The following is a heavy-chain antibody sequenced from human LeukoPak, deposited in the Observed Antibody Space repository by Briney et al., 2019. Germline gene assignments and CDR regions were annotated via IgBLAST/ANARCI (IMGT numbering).Heavy chain of an antibody. D-gene: IGHD1-26*01. CDR1: GFTFSNYG. J-gene: IGHJ4*02. CDR3: AKTNGSPDY. CDR2: VRFVGNNK. V-gene: IGHV3-30*02. Sequence: PGGSLRLSCAAPGFTFSNYGMHSVRQALGKGLEWVAFVRFVGNNKYYGDSVKGRFTISRDNSKNTLYLQMNSLRAEDTAVYYCAKTNGSPDYWGQGTLVTVSS.